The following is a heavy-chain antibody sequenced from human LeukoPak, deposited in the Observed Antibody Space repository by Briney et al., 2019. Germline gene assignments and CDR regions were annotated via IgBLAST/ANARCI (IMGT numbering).Heavy chain of an antibody. Sequence: PSQTLSLTCTVSGGSISSGGYYWSWIRQPAGKGLEWIGRIYTSGSTNYNPSLKSRVTISVDTSKNQFSLKLSSVTAADTAVYYCARSSGYYSEGLGAFDIWGQGTMVTVSS. CDR2: IYTSGST. D-gene: IGHD3-22*01. CDR3: ARSSGYYSEGLGAFDI. J-gene: IGHJ3*02. CDR1: GGSISSGGYY. V-gene: IGHV4-61*02.